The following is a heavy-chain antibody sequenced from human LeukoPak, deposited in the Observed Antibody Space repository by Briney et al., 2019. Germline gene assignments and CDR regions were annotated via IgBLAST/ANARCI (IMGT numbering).Heavy chain of an antibody. CDR1: GFTFSSYA. V-gene: IGHV3-30-3*01. D-gene: IGHD2-2*01. Sequence: PGRSLRLSWAASGFTFSSYAMHWVRQAPAKGLEWVAVISYDGSNKYYADSVKGRFTISRDNSKNTLYLQMNSLRAEDTAVYYCARDRYCSSTSCQPGDYWGQGTLVTVSS. CDR2: ISYDGSNK. CDR3: ARDRYCSSTSCQPGDY. J-gene: IGHJ4*02.